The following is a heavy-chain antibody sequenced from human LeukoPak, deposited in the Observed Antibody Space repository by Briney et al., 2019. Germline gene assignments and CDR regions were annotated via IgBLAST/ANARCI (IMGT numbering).Heavy chain of an antibody. D-gene: IGHD3-10*01. V-gene: IGHV3-21*01. Sequence: GGSLRLSCAASGFTFNNYNMNWVRQAPGKGLEWVSSISSISSSYIYYADSVKGRFTISRDNAKNSLYLQMNSLRAEDTAVYYCANSYGSGSYDHYWGQGTLVTVSS. CDR2: ISSISSSYI. CDR1: GFTFNNYN. CDR3: ANSYGSGSYDHY. J-gene: IGHJ4*02.